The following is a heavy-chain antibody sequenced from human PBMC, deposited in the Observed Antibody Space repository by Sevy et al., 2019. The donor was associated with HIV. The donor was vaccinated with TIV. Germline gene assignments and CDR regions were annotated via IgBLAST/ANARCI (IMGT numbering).Heavy chain of an antibody. Sequence: ASVKVSCKASGYTFTTYGISWVRQAPGQGLEWMGWISTYNGNRNYAQMLQDRVTMTTDKSTSTAYMELRGLRSDDTAVYCCARVARFGDAFDIWCQWTMVTVSS. CDR1: GYTFTTYG. CDR2: ISTYNGNR. J-gene: IGHJ3*02. CDR3: ARVARFGDAFDI. D-gene: IGHD3-10*01. V-gene: IGHV1-18*01.